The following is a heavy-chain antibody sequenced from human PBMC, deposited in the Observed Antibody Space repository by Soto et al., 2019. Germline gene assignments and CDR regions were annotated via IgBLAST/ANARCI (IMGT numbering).Heavy chain of an antibody. Sequence: GGSMRLSCAASGFTFTAYTINWVRQAPGKGLEWVASITRDSNHIYFADSVKGRFTLSRDNAKNSVYLQMNSLRAEDTAIYFCARPFIVGSTTLGYWGQGTLVTVSS. CDR3: ARPFIVGSTTLGY. V-gene: IGHV3-21*01. D-gene: IGHD1-26*01. J-gene: IGHJ4*02. CDR2: ITRDSNHI. CDR1: GFTFTAYT.